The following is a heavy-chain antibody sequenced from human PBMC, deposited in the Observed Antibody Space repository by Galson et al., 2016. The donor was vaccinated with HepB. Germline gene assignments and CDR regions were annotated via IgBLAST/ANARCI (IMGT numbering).Heavy chain of an antibody. J-gene: IGHJ4*02. CDR3: ARYSKYDYSLDY. CDR1: GGSISSSSSY. CDR2: INYSGST. D-gene: IGHD4-11*01. Sequence: SETLSLTCTVSGGSISSSSSYWGWIRQPPGKGLEWIGSINYSGSTYYNPSLKSRVTISVDTSKNQFSLKLSSVTAADTAVYSCARYSKYDYSLDYWGQGTLVTVSS. V-gene: IGHV4-39*01.